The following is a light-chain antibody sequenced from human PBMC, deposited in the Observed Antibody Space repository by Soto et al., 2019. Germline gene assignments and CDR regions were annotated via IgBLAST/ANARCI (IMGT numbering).Light chain of an antibody. CDR3: SSYTSSSPYV. Sequence: QSALTQPASVSGSPGQSITISCTGTSSDVGGYNYVSWYQQHPGKAPKLMIYEVSNRPSGISNRFSVSKSGNTASLTISGIQAEYEADYDCSSYTSSSPYVFGTGTKLTVL. V-gene: IGLV2-14*01. CDR1: SSDVGGYNY. CDR2: EVS. J-gene: IGLJ1*01.